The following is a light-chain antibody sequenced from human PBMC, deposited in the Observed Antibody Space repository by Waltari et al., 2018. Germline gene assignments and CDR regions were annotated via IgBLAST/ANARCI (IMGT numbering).Light chain of an antibody. CDR3: QQYANFPLT. V-gene: IGKV1-33*01. CDR1: QDISNF. CDR2: DAA. J-gene: IGKJ4*01. Sequence: DIQMTQSPSSLSASVGDRVTITCQASQDISNFLNGYQQKPGKAPKLLIYDAANSETGVPSRFSGSAYGTDFTFTISSLQPEDIATYYCQQYANFPLTIGGGTKLEI.